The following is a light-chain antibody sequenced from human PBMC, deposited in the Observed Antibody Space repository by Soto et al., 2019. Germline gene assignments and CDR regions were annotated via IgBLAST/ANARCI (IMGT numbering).Light chain of an antibody. CDR2: GAS. V-gene: IGKV3-20*01. J-gene: IGKJ5*01. CDR3: QQYGGSPIT. Sequence: EIVLTQSPGTLSLSPGERATLSCRASQSVSSYLAWYQQKPGQAPRLLISGASSRATGIPDRFSGSGSGTDFTLTISRLEPGDFALYYCQQYGGSPITFGQGTRLEIK. CDR1: QSVSSY.